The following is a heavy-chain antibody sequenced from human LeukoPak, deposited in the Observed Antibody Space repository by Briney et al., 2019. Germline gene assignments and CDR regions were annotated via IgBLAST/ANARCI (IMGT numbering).Heavy chain of an antibody. J-gene: IGHJ3*02. CDR3: VRERNYSGASCLDGFDI. Sequence: PSETLSLTCTVSGGSISSSSYYWGWIRQPPGKGLEWIGSIYYSGSTYYNPSLKSRVTISVDTSKNQFSLKLNSVTAADTAVYYCVRERNYSGASCLDGFDIWGQGTMVTVSS. CDR1: GGSISSSSYY. CDR2: IYYSGST. V-gene: IGHV4-39*07. D-gene: IGHD2-15*01.